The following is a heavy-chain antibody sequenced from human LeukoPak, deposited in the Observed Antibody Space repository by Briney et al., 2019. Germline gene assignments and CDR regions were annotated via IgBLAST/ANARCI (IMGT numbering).Heavy chain of an antibody. Sequence: ASVKVSCKASGYTFTSYYMHWVRQAPGQGLEWMGIINPSGGSTSYAQKFQGRVTMTRDTSISTAYMELSRLRSDDTAVYYCARDVSSSADDPWGQGTLVTVSS. CDR2: INPSGGST. J-gene: IGHJ5*02. V-gene: IGHV1-46*01. CDR3: ARDVSSSADDP. CDR1: GYTFTSYY. D-gene: IGHD6-13*01.